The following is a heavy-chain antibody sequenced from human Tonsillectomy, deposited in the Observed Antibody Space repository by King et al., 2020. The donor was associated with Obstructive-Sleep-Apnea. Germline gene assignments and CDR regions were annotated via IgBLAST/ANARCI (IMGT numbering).Heavy chain of an antibody. Sequence: VQLVESGGGLVQPGGSLRLSCAVSEFTFNNYAMSWVRQAPGKGLEWISAMSGSGDTTFYADSVKGRFTISRDNSKNTLYLQMNSLRAEDTAVYYCARCFVLRHSDWLSEPPIGYWYFDLWGRGTLVTVSS. CDR1: EFTFNNYA. D-gene: IGHD3-9*01. CDR2: MSGSGDTT. V-gene: IGHV3-23*04. J-gene: IGHJ2*01. CDR3: ARCFVLRHSDWLSEPPIGYWYFDL.